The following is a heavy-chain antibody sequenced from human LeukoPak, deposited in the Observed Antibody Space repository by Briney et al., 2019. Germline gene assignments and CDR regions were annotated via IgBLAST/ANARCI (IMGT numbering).Heavy chain of an antibody. CDR2: IYTSGST. J-gene: IGHJ5*01. CDR1: GGSISSYY. CDR3: ARVVEHYYGSGERSDWFDS. V-gene: IGHV4-4*07. D-gene: IGHD3-10*01. Sequence: PSETLSLTCTVSGGSISSYYWSWIRQPAGKGLEWIGRIYTSGSTNYNPSLKSRVTMSVDTSKNQLSLKLSSVTAADTAVYYCARVVEHYYGSGERSDWFDSWGQGTLVTVSS.